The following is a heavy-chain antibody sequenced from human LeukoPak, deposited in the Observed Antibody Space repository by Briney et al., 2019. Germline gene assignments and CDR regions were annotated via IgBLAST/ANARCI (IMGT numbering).Heavy chain of an antibody. CDR3: ARVDGDGYNIPDY. Sequence: SETLSLTCTVSGGSMDSYYWSFIRQSAGTGLEWLGRIHTSGTTWYSASLKSRVTLSVDASKNQFSLRLSSVTAADTAVYYCARVDGDGYNIPDYWGQGTLVTVSS. V-gene: IGHV4-4*07. J-gene: IGHJ4*02. CDR1: GGSMDSYY. D-gene: IGHD5-24*01. CDR2: IHTSGTT.